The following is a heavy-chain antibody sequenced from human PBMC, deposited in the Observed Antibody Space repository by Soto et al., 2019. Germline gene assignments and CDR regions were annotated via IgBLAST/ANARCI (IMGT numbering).Heavy chain of an antibody. CDR2: IIQDGTT. CDR3: AKDMRPDGVWDFVY. V-gene: IGHV3-23*01. CDR1: GFTFSTYS. D-gene: IGHD4-17*01. J-gene: IGHJ4*02. Sequence: EVQLLESGGGLVQPGGSLRLSCAASGFTFSTYSMAWVRQAPGRGPEWVSGIIQDGTTHYADSVKGRFTISRDNSRSSVYLQMITLRGEDTAVYYCAKDMRPDGVWDFVYWGQGTLVTVSS.